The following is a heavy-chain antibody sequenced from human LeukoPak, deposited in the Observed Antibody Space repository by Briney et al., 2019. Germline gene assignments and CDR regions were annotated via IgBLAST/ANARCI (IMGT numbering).Heavy chain of an antibody. Sequence: GGSLRLSCAASGFTFDDYSMSWVRQAPGKGLEWVSGINWNGGSTGYADSVKGRFTISRDNAKNSLYLQMNSLRAEDTALYYCARNEGGITYYYYMDVWGKGTTVTVSS. V-gene: IGHV3-20*04. CDR1: GFTFDDYS. J-gene: IGHJ6*03. CDR2: INWNGGST. CDR3: ARNEGGITYYYYMDV. D-gene: IGHD1-20*01.